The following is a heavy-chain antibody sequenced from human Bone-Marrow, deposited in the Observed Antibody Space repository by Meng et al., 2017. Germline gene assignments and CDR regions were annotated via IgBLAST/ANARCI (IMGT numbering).Heavy chain of an antibody. CDR3: ARDGFYYGDPSTYYFDY. CDR1: GYTFTSYA. V-gene: IGHV1-3*01. J-gene: IGHJ4*02. Sequence: ASVKVSCKASGYTFTSYAMHWVRQAPGQRLEWMGWINAGNGNTKYSQKFQGRVTITRDTSTSTAYMELSSLRSEDTAVYYCARDGFYYGDPSTYYFDYWGQGTLVTVSS. CDR2: INAGNGNT. D-gene: IGHD4-17*01.